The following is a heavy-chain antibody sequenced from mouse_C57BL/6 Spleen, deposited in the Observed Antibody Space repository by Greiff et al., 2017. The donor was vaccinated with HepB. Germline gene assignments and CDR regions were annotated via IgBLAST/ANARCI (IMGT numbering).Heavy chain of an antibody. CDR3: ARGDYGSSHLIY. V-gene: IGHV1-50*01. CDR2: IDPSDSYT. CDR1: GYTFTSYW. D-gene: IGHD1-1*01. J-gene: IGHJ2*01. Sequence: QVQLKQPGAELVKPGASVKLSCKASGYTFTSYWMQWVKQRPGQGLEWIGEIDPSDSYTNYNQKFKGKATLTVDTSSSTAYMQLSSLTSEDSAVYYCARGDYGSSHLIYWGQGTTLTVSS.